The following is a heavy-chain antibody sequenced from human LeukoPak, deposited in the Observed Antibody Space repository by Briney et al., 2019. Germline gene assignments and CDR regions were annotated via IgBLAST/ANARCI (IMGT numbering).Heavy chain of an antibody. CDR3: ARGRRITMIVSWFDP. D-gene: IGHD3-22*01. V-gene: IGHV4-38-2*02. Sequence: SETLSLTCTVSGYSISSGYYWGWIRQPPGKGLAWIGSIYHSGSTYYNPSLKSRVTISVDTSKNQFSLKLSSVTAADTAVYYCARGRRITMIVSWFDPWGQGTLVTVSS. J-gene: IGHJ5*02. CDR2: IYHSGST. CDR1: GYSISSGYY.